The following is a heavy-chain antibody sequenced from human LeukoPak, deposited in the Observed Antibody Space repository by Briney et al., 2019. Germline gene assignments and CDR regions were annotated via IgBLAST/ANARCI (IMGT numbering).Heavy chain of an antibody. D-gene: IGHD6-13*01. CDR1: GGSISSGSYY. CDR3: ARLSHSSSWYPNWYDP. V-gene: IGHV4-39*01. J-gene: IGHJ5*02. Sequence: SETLSLTCTVSGGSISSGSYYWGWIRQPRGKGLEWIGSIYYSGSTYYNPSLKSRVTISVDTSKNQFSLKLSSVTAADTAVYYCARLSHSSSWYPNWYDPWGQGTLVTVSS. CDR2: IYYSGST.